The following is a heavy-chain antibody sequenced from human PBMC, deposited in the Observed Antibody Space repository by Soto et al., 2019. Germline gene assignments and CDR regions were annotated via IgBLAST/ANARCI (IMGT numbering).Heavy chain of an antibody. V-gene: IGHV3-66*02. D-gene: IGHD3-10*01. CDR3: SRALPEYYYGSGSYYNDY. Sequence: GSLRLSCAASGFTVSSNYMSWVRQAPGKGLEWVSVIYSGGSTYYADSVKGRFTISRDNSKNTLYLQMNSLRAEDTAVSYCSRALPEYYYGSGSYYNDYWGQGTLVTVSS. J-gene: IGHJ4*02. CDR1: GFTVSSNY. CDR2: IYSGGST.